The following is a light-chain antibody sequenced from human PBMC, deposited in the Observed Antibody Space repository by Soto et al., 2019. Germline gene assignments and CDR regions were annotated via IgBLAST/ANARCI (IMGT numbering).Light chain of an antibody. CDR2: DDN. J-gene: IGLJ1*01. Sequence: QSLLTQTPSVSGAPGQRFTISCTGAISNVGPADAVHWYQQIPGSTPKLLIFDDNVRPSGVPDRFSASKSGTTASLAITGLQTEDEADYYCKSFDSALLAYVFGTGTKVTVL. V-gene: IGLV1-40*01. CDR3: KSFDSALLAYV. CDR1: ISNVGPADA.